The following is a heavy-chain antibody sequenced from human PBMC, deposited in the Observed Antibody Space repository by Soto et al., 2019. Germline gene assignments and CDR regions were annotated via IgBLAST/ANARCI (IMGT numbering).Heavy chain of an antibody. CDR2: MNGDGTYI. J-gene: IGHJ5*02. Sequence: EVQLVESGGALVQPGGSLRLSCAVSGFTFGPWWMHWVRQVPGKGLVWVSRMNGDGTYITYGDFAKGRFTISRDNAKNTLFLQRNSLRAEDTAVYYCVRENYFGLDRWGQGTLVTVSS. D-gene: IGHD1-7*01. CDR3: VRENYFGLDR. V-gene: IGHV3-74*01. CDR1: GFTFGPWW.